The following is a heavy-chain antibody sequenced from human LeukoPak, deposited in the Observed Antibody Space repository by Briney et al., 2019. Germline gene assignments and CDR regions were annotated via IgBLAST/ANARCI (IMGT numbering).Heavy chain of an antibody. J-gene: IGHJ4*02. CDR2: VSSSSSYI. Sequence: GGSLRLSCAASGFTFSSYSMNWVRQAPGKGLEWVSSVSSSSSYIYYADSVKGRFTISRDNAKNSLYLQMNSLRAEDTAVYYCARGAPYCSGGSCTYYFDYWGQGTLVTVSS. V-gene: IGHV3-21*01. D-gene: IGHD2-15*01. CDR3: ARGAPYCSGGSCTYYFDY. CDR1: GFTFSSYS.